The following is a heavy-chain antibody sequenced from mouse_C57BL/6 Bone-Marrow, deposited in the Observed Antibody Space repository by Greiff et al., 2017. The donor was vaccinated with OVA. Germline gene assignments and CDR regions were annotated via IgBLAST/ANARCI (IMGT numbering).Heavy chain of an antibody. V-gene: IGHV6-3*01. J-gene: IGHJ3*01. Sequence: EVKVEESGGGLVQPGGSMKLSCVASGFTFSNYWMNWVRQSPEQGLEWVAQIRLKSDNYASHYAVSVKGRFTISRDDSTSSVYLKMNNIRAEDTGIDYCTSRGDWWVPFAYWGQGTMVTVSA. CDR3: TSRGDWWVPFAY. CDR1: GFTFSNYW. CDR2: IRLKSDNYAS. D-gene: IGHD1-1*02.